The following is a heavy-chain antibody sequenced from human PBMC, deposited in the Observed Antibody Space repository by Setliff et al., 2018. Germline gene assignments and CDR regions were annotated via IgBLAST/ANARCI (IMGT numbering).Heavy chain of an antibody. J-gene: IGHJ6*02. Sequence: LSLTCAVYGDSFSDYYWSWIRQAPGKGLEWLSKISGDGITIFYADSVRGRFTISRDNAKNSVFLQMNSLRADDTAVYYCARDGVYYAMDVWGQGTTVTVSS. CDR1: GDSFSDYY. CDR3: ARDGVYYAMDV. CDR2: ISGDGITI. V-gene: IGHV3-11*04.